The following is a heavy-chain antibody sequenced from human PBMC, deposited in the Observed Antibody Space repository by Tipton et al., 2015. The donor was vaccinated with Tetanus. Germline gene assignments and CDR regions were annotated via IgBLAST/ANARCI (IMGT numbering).Heavy chain of an antibody. CDR1: GFTLSNLW. CDR3: AKEALGVLNL. CDR2: ISGSRLTP. D-gene: IGHD1-14*01. V-gene: IGHV3-23*01. Sequence: SLRLSCAASGFTLSNLWMRWVRQAPGKGLEWVAAISGSRLTPYYADSVKGRFTISRDNSKNTLSLQLNSLRADDTAIYYCAKEALGVLNLWGNGTTVIVSS. J-gene: IGHJ6*04.